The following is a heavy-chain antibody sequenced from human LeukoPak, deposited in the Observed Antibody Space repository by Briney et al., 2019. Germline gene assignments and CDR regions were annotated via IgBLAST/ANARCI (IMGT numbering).Heavy chain of an antibody. D-gene: IGHD3-10*01. V-gene: IGHV4-39*01. CDR2: IYYSGST. Sequence: SETLSLTCTVSGGSISSSSYYWGWIHQPPGKGLEWIGRIYYSGSTYYNPSLNSRVTIAVDTANNQFSLTLSSVTAADTAVYYCARIFHYYGSGSYLYYFDYWGQGTLVTVSS. J-gene: IGHJ4*02. CDR1: GGSISSSSYY. CDR3: ARIFHYYGSGSYLYYFDY.